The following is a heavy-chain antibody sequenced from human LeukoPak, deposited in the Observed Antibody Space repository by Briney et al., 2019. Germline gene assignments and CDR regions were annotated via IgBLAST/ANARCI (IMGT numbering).Heavy chain of an antibody. CDR2: IYYSGDT. Sequence: SQTLSLTCTVSGGSISSGDYYWSWIRQPPGKGLEWIATIYYSGDTYYSPSLKSRVTVSVDTSKNQFSLRLSSVTASDTAVYYCARHQASGSYYLAFDYWGQGTLVTVSS. J-gene: IGHJ4*02. CDR1: GGSISSGDYY. D-gene: IGHD1-26*01. CDR3: ARHQASGSYYLAFDY. V-gene: IGHV4-39*01.